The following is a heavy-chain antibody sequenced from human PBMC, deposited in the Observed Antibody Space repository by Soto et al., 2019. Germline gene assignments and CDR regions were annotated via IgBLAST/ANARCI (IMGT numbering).Heavy chain of an antibody. CDR1: GGTFSRYT. CDR3: ARGSTIVRGVPSWFDP. CDR2: IIPIAAIA. D-gene: IGHD3-10*01. Sequence: QVQLVQSGAEVKKPGSSVKVSCKASGGTFSRYTINWVRQAPGQGLEWMGRIIPIAAIANYTQKFQGRVTITVDKSSTTAYMELSSLGSDDTAVYYCARGSTIVRGVPSWFDPWGQGTLVTVSS. V-gene: IGHV1-69*02. J-gene: IGHJ5*02.